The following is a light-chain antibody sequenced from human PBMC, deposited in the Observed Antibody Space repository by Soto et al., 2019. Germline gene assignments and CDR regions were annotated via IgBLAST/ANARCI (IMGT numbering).Light chain of an antibody. V-gene: IGKV1-39*01. CDR2: AAS. J-gene: IGKJ2*01. CDR1: QSISTY. Sequence: DIQMTQSPSSLSASVGDTVTITCRASQSISTYLNWYQQKPGKAPKLLSYAASGLQCGFPSRLTGSRSGTDFTLTISSLQHEDFATYYCQRSNSSPHTFGQGTKLEIK. CDR3: QRSNSSPHT.